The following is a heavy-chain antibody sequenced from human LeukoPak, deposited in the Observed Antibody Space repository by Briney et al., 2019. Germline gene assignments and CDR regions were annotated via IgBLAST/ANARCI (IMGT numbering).Heavy chain of an antibody. CDR2: INPNSGGT. CDR1: GYTFTGYY. D-gene: IGHD6-6*01. J-gene: IGHJ4*02. V-gene: IGHV1-2*06. Sequence: ASVKVSCKASGYTFTGYYMHWVRQAPGQGLEWMGRINPNSGGTNYAQKFQGRVTKTRDTSISTAYMELSRLRSDDTAVYYCATIAARLGYFDYWGQGTLVTVSS. CDR3: ATIAARLGYFDY.